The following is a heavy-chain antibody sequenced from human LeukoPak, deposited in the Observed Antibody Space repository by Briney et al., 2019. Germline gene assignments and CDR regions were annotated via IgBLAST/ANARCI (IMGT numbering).Heavy chain of an antibody. CDR2: ISTTSSSSYI. CDR3: ARVMAGYSYMDV. Sequence: PGGSLRLSCAASGFTFSRYAMNWVRQAPGKGLEWVSSISTTSSSSYIHYADSMKGRFTISRDNAKSSLYLQMNSLRAEDTAVYYCARVMAGYSYMDVWGKGTTVTVPS. CDR1: GFTFSRYA. J-gene: IGHJ6*03. D-gene: IGHD3-10*01. V-gene: IGHV3-21*01.